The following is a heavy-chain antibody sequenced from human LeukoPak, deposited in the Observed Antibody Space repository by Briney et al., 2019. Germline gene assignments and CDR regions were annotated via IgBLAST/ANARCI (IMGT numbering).Heavy chain of an antibody. V-gene: IGHV4-31*03. CDR3: ARKKDNGDYHIDY. Sequence: SETLSLTCTVSGGSISSAAYYWTWIRQHPGKGLAWIGYICYSGVTYYNPSLESRITISVDTSRNQFSLKLSSVTAADTAVYYCARKKDNGDYHIDYWGQGTLVTVSS. CDR2: ICYSGVT. J-gene: IGHJ4*02. CDR1: GGSISSAAYY. D-gene: IGHD4-17*01.